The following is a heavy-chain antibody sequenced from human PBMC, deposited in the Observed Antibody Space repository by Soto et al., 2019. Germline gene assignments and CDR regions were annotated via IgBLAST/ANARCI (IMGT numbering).Heavy chain of an antibody. Sequence: GGSLRLSCAASGFTFSSYAMHWVRQAPGKGLEWVAVISYDGSNKYYADSVKGRFTISRDNSKNTLYLQMNSLRAEDTAVYYCARDNYGDYGGGGFDYWGQGTLVTVSS. CDR1: GFTFSSYA. J-gene: IGHJ4*02. D-gene: IGHD4-17*01. V-gene: IGHV3-30-3*01. CDR2: ISYDGSNK. CDR3: ARDNYGDYGGGGFDY.